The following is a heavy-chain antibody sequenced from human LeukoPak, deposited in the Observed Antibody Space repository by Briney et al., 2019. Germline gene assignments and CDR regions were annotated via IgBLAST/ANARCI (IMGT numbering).Heavy chain of an antibody. J-gene: IGHJ6*03. CDR3: AKGGGYDAQYYYYYLDV. CDR1: GFTFSNYG. D-gene: IGHD5-12*01. CDR2: IRYDGNNK. V-gene: IGHV3-30*02. Sequence: GGSLRLSCGASGFTFSNYGMLWVRQAPGKGLDWVAFIRYDGNNKLYADSVKGRFTISRDNSKNTLYLHINSLRAEDTAVYYCAKGGGYDAQYYYYYLDVWGKGTTVTISS.